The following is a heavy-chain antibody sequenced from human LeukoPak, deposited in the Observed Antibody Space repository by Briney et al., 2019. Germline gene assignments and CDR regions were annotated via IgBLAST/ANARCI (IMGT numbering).Heavy chain of an antibody. J-gene: IGHJ3*02. V-gene: IGHV4-59*01. CDR3: ARYTSMIAFHARGFDI. D-gene: IGHD5-18*01. Sequence: SETLSLTCTVSGGSISSYYWSWIRQPPGKGLEWIGYIYYSGSTNYNPSLKSRVTISVDTSKNQFSLKLSSVTAADTAVYYCARYTSMIAFHARGFDIWGQGTLVTVSS. CDR2: IYYSGST. CDR1: GGSISSYY.